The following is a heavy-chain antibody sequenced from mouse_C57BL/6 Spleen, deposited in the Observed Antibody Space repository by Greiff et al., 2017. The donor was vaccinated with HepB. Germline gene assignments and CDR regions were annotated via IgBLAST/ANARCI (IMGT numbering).Heavy chain of an antibody. V-gene: IGHV5-6*01. J-gene: IGHJ4*01. CDR2: ISSGGSYT. D-gene: IGHD2-1*01. CDR3: ARHLYGNYGVDY. Sequence: EVQRVESGGDLVKPGGSLKLSCAASGFTFSSYGMSWVRQTPDKRLEWVATISSGGSYTYYPDSVKGRFTISRDNAKNTLYLQMSSLKSEDTAMYYCARHLYGNYGVDYWGQGTSVTVSS. CDR1: GFTFSSYG.